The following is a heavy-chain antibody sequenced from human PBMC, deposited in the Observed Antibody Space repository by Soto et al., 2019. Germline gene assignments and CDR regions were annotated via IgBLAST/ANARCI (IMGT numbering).Heavy chain of an antibody. CDR1: GGTFSSYT. CDR2: IIPIHGRA. D-gene: IGHD2-15*01. V-gene: IGHV1-69*02. J-gene: IGHJ6*02. CDR3: ASRSCSGGSCYCGRYYGGMAV. Sequence: QVQLVQSGAEVKKPGSSVKVSCKASGGTFSSYTISWVRQAPGQGLEWMGRIIPIHGRANYEQKFQGRVTSTYDKSTSTACMELSSLRAEDTDVYYCASRSCSGGSCYCGRYYGGMAVWGQGTTVTVSS.